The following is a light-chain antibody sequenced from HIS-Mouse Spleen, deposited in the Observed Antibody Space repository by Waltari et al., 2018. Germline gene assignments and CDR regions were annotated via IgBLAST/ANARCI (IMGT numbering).Light chain of an antibody. V-gene: IGKV1-33*01. J-gene: IGKJ4*01. CDR2: DAT. Sequence: DIQMSPSPSSLSASLGDTVTLTCQASQDISNYLNWYQQKPGKAPKLLIYDATNLEAGVPSRFSGSGSGTDFTFTISSLQPEDIATYYCQQYDNLPLTFGGGTKVEIK. CDR1: QDISNY. CDR3: QQYDNLPLT.